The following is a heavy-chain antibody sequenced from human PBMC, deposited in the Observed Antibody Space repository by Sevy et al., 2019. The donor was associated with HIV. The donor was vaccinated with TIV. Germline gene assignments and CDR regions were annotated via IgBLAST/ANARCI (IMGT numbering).Heavy chain of an antibody. D-gene: IGHD2-15*01. J-gene: IGHJ5*02. CDR3: AKDYCIGNDCFLGWFDP. V-gene: IGHV3-30*02. CDR2: IGHDGNKY. CDR1: GSTLSSVG. Sequence: GGSLRLSCAASGSTLSSVGIHWVRLTPGTGLEWLAFIGHDGNKYFYGASVKGRITTSRDNSKNTVSLQMNSLRVEDTAIYYCAKDYCIGNDCFLGWFDPRGQGTVVTVSS.